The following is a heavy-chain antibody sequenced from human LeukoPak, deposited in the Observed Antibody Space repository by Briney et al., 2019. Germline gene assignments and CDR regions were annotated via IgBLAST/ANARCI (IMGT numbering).Heavy chain of an antibody. J-gene: IGHJ4*02. D-gene: IGHD2-15*01. CDR3: ARDRRPYCSGGSCYETH. V-gene: IGHV1-69*13. CDR1: GGTFSSYA. Sequence: ASVKVSCKASGGTFSSYAISWVRQAPGQGLEWMGVIIPSFVRANYAQKFQGRVTITADESTSTAYMELSRLRSEDTAVYYCARDRRPYCSGGSCYETHWGQGTLVTVSS. CDR2: IIPSFVRA.